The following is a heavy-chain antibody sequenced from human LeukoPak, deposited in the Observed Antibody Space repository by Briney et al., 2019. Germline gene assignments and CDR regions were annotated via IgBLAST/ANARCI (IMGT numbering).Heavy chain of an antibody. J-gene: IGHJ1*01. CDR3: ARGGAARLHFQN. D-gene: IGHD6-6*01. CDR1: GASVSSNSYY. Sequence: SETLSLTCTVSGASVSSNSYYWSWIRQPPGKGLEWIGYIYNSESTNYNPSLKSRVTISVDTSKSQFSLKLSSVTAADTAVYYCARGGAARLHFQNWGQGTLVTVSS. V-gene: IGHV4-61*01. CDR2: IYNSEST.